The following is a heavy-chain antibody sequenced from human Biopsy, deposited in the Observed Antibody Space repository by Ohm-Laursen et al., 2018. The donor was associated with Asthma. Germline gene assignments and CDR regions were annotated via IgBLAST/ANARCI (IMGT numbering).Heavy chain of an antibody. Sequence: TQTLPLTCSFSGFSLMTPGVGVGWIRQSPGKALEWLALIYWDDYNLFRPSLKRRLTITNDPSKNKVVLTMTKMDPVDSGTYYCALSQDSGFDDHSPSWFDPWGQGTLVTVSS. J-gene: IGHJ5*02. CDR1: GFSLMTPGVG. V-gene: IGHV2-5*02. CDR3: ALSQDSGFDDHSPSWFDP. D-gene: IGHD3-9*01. CDR2: IYWDDYN.